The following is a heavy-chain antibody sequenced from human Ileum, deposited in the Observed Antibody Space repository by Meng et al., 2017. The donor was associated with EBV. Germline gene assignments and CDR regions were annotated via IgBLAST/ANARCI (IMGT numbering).Heavy chain of an antibody. J-gene: IGHJ4*02. Sequence: QVQLQQWGAGLLKSSETLSLTCAVYGGSFSGYYWSWIRQPPGKGLEWIGEINHSGSTNYKPSLKSRVTISVDTSKNQFSLRLSSVTAADSAVYFCARGGPFHYWGQGTRVTVSS. D-gene: IGHD3-16*01. CDR1: GGSFSGYY. CDR2: INHSGST. V-gene: IGHV4-34*01. CDR3: ARGGPFHY.